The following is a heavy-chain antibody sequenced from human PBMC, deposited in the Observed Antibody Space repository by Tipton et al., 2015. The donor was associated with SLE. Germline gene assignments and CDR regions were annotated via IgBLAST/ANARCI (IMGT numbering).Heavy chain of an antibody. CDR3: ARHGSIGARQNWFDP. Sequence: QLVQSGAEVKKPGESLKISRKGFGYSFSNYWIGWVRQMPGKGLEWMGIIYPGDSDTRYGPSFQGQVTISADKSIGTAYLQWSSLKASDTAMYYCARHGSIGARQNWFDPWGQGTLVTVSS. V-gene: IGHV5-51*01. CDR1: GYSFSNYW. D-gene: IGHD6-6*01. J-gene: IGHJ5*02. CDR2: IYPGDSDT.